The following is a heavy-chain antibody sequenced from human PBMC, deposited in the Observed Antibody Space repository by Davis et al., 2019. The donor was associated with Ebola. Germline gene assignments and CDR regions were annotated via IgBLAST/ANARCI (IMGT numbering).Heavy chain of an antibody. CDR3: ARGDSYYVPSGYYAGPEAPDH. J-gene: IGHJ4*02. V-gene: IGHV4-30-4*07. D-gene: IGHD3-22*01. CDR1: GAFASRGRYP. CDR2: YYYTGST. Sequence: MPAGSLTLSCAVSGAFASRGRYPRSWIRQPPGKRLDWIGYYYYTGSTYFSPSLSSLVTISVDTSKNLFSLKLTSVTAADTAVYYCARGDSYYVPSGYYAGPEAPDHWGQGTLVSVSS.